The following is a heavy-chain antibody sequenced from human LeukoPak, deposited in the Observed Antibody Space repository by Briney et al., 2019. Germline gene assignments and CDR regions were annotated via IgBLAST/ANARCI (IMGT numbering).Heavy chain of an antibody. V-gene: IGHV6-1*01. CDR2: TYYRSKWYN. J-gene: IGHJ4*02. CDR1: GDSVSSNSAA. CDR3: ARVDSGYDPKGDGYTPFDY. Sequence: SQTLSLTCAISGDSVSSNSAAWNWIRQSPSRGLEWLGSTYYRSKWYNDYAVSVKSRITINPDTSKNQFSLQLNSVTPEDTAVYYCARVDSGYDPKGDGYTPFDYWGQGTLVTVSS. D-gene: IGHD5-12*01.